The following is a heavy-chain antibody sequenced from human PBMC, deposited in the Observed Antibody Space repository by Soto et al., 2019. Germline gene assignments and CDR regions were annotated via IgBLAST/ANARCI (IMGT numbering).Heavy chain of an antibody. CDR1: GGSISSGGYY. CDR2: IYYSGST. D-gene: IGHD5-18*01. J-gene: IGHJ4*02. V-gene: IGHV4-31*03. Sequence: SETLSLTCTVSGGSISSGGYYWSWIRQHPGKGLEWIGYIYYSGSTYYNPSLKSRVTISVDTSKNQFSLKLSSVTAADTAVYYCAGLSGYSYLVQNDYWGQGTLVTVSS. CDR3: AGLSGYSYLVQNDY.